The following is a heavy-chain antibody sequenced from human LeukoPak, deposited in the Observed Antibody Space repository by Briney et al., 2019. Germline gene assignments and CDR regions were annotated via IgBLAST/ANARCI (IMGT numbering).Heavy chain of an antibody. CDR1: GGSINSGRYY. V-gene: IGHV4-61*09. J-gene: IGHJ6*03. D-gene: IGHD5-18*01. Sequence: PSETLSLTCTVSGGSINSGRYYWSWIRQPAGRGLEWIGHISTSGRTSYSPSLKSRVTISVDTSKNQFSPKMSSVSAADTAVYYCARGLHGYTYGYVPWELYYYMDVWGKGTTVTISS. CDR2: ISTSGRT. CDR3: ARGLHGYTYGYVPWELYYYMDV.